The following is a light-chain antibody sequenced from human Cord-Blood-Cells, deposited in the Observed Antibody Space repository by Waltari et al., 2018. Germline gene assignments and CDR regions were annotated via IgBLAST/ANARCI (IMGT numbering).Light chain of an antibody. CDR2: EGS. V-gene: IGLV2-23*01. CDR1: SRDVGRYHL. CDR3: CSYAGSSTSVV. Sequence: QSALTQPPSVSGSPGQSITISCTGTSRDVGRYHLVSWYQQHPGKAPNLMIYEGSKRPSGVSNRFSGSKSGNTASLTISGLQAEDEADYYCCSYAGSSTSVVFGGGTKLTVL. J-gene: IGLJ2*01.